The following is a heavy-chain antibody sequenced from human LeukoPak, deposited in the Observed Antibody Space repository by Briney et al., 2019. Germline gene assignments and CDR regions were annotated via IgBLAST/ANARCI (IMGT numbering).Heavy chain of an antibody. V-gene: IGHV3-21*01. D-gene: IGHD3-9*01. CDR3: ARDQGVDILTGYVGAFDY. J-gene: IGHJ4*02. CDR1: RFTFSSYS. Sequence: PGGSLRLSCAASRFTFSSYSMNWVRQAPGKGLEWVSSISSSGSYIYYADSVKGRFTISRDNAKNSLYLQMNSLRAEDTAVYYCARDQGVDILTGYVGAFDYWGQGTLVTVSS. CDR2: ISSSGSYI.